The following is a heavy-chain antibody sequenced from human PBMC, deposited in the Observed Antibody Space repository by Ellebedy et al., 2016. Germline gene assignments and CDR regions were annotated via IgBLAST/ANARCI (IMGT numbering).Heavy chain of an antibody. CDR2: IIPIFGTA. D-gene: IGHD3-22*01. CDR3: VKLYDSSGYYFLDAFDI. CDR1: GGTFSSYA. V-gene: IGHV1-69*13. Sequence: ASVKVSCKASGGTFSSYAISWVRQAPGQGLEWMGGIIPIFGTANYAQKFQGRVTITADESTSTAYMELSSLRSEDTAVYYCVKLYDSSGYYFLDAFDIWGQGTMVTVSS. J-gene: IGHJ3*02.